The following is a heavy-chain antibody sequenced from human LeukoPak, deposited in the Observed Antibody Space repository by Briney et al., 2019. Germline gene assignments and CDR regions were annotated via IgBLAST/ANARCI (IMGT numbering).Heavy chain of an antibody. Sequence: PSQTLSLTCTVSGGSISSGSYYWSWIRQPAGKGLEWIGRIYTSGSTNYNPSLKSRVTISVDTSKNQFSLKLSSVTAADTAVYYCARERVGDGYNLLDYWGRGTLATVSS. J-gene: IGHJ4*02. CDR2: IYTSGST. V-gene: IGHV4-61*02. CDR1: GGSISSGSYY. D-gene: IGHD5-24*01. CDR3: ARERVGDGYNLLDY.